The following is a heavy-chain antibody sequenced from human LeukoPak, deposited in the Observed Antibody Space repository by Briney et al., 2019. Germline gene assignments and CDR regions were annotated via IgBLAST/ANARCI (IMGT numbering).Heavy chain of an antibody. CDR1: GYTFTDYY. CDR2: INPNSGGT. D-gene: IGHD7-27*01. V-gene: IGHV1-2*06. CDR3: ARLTGDLVY. J-gene: IGHJ4*02. Sequence: ASLKVSCKASGYTFTDYYIHWVRQAPGQGLEWMGRINPNSGGTNYAQKFQGRVTLTRDTSTSTAYMQLSSVGADDTAVYYCARLTGDLVYWGQGTLVIVSS.